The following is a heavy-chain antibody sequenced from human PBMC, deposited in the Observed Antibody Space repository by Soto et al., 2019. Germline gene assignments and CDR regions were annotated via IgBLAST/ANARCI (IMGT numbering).Heavy chain of an antibody. D-gene: IGHD4-17*01. CDR1: GGSFSGYY. Sequence: SETLSLTCAVYGGSFSGYYWSWIRQPPGKGLEWIGYIYYSGSTNYNPSLKSRVTISVDTSKNQFSLKLSSVTAADTAVYYCAREATTVVTKDYYYGMDVWGQGTTVTVSS. J-gene: IGHJ6*02. V-gene: IGHV4-59*01. CDR2: IYYSGST. CDR3: AREATTVVTKDYYYGMDV.